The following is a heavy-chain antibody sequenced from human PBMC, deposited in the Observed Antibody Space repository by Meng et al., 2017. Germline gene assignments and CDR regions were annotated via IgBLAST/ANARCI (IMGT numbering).Heavy chain of an antibody. D-gene: IGHD3-10*01. CDR1: GFTFSSYV. CDR3: ARELLWFGESAY. J-gene: IGHJ4*02. Sequence: GESLKISCAASGFTFSSYVMAWVRQAPGKGLKWVSSVSDSGAGTNYADSVKGRFTISRDNSKNTLFLQMNSLRADDTAVYYCARELLWFGESAYWGQGTLVTVSS. V-gene: IGHV3-23*01. CDR2: VSDSGAGT.